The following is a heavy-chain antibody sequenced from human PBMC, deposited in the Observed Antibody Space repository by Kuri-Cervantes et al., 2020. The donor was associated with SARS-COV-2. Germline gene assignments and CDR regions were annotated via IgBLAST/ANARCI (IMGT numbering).Heavy chain of an antibody. D-gene: IGHD1-26*01. J-gene: IGHJ4*02. Sequence: GGSLRLSCAASGFTFSSYGMHWVRQAPGKGLEWVAFIRYDGSNKYYADSVKGRFTISRDNSKNTLYLQMNSLRAEDTAVYYCASELSYYFDYWGQGTLVTVSS. CDR3: ASELSYYFDY. CDR2: IRYDGSNK. CDR1: GFTFSSYG. V-gene: IGHV3-30*02.